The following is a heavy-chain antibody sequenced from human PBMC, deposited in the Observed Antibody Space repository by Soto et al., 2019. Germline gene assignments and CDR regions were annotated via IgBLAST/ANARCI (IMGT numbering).Heavy chain of an antibody. CDR2: VYYSGNT. V-gene: IGHV4-61*03. J-gene: IGHJ4*02. CDR1: GGSVSSGSYY. Sequence: QVQLQESGPGLVEPSETLSLTCTVSGGSVSSGSYYWSWMRQPPGKGLEWIGYVYYSGNTNYNPALNGRVTISVDTSKNHFTLKVRSVNYADTAVYYCARVPTGTTWVTSEYWGQGTLVTVSS. D-gene: IGHD1-7*01. CDR3: ARVPTGTTWVTSEY.